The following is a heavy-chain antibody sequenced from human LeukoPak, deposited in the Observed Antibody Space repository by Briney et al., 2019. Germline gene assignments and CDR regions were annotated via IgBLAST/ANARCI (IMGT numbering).Heavy chain of an antibody. J-gene: IGHJ3*02. CDR1: GFTFSNFW. CDR3: ARDLLPGIAAPDAFDI. D-gene: IGHD6-13*01. V-gene: IGHV3-7*01. CDR2: IKQDGSET. Sequence: PGGSLRLSCTASGFTFSNFWVTWVRQAPGKGLEWVANIKQDGSETYYVDSVKGRFIISRDNAKSSLYLQMNSLRAEDTAVYYCARDLLPGIAAPDAFDIWGQGTMVTVSS.